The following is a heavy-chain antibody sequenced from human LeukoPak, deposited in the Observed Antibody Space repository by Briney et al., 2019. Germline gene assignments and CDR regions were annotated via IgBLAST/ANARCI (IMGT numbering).Heavy chain of an antibody. J-gene: IGHJ4*02. CDR1: GFMFSNYA. CDR3: ARAGVPWGIFGVVSSYYFDY. CDR2: ISYDGTNK. V-gene: IGHV3-30-3*01. D-gene: IGHD3-3*01. Sequence: GGSLRLSCAASGFMFSNYAMHWVRQAPGKGLEWVAVISYDGTNKYYADSVKGRFTISKDNSKKTLYLQMNSLRAEDTAVYYCARAGVPWGIFGVVSSYYFDYWGQGTLVTVSS.